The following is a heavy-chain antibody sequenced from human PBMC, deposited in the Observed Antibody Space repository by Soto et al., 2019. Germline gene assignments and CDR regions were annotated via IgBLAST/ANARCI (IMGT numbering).Heavy chain of an antibody. Sequence: QVQLQESGPGLVKPSGTLSLTCAVSGGSISSSNWWSWVRQPPGKGLEWIGEIYHSGSTNYNPSRTSRVTITVDKSQKQFSLKLNSVTAAETAVYYCASVSGSYYYGMDVWGQGTTVTVSS. CDR3: ASVSGSYYYGMDV. V-gene: IGHV4-4*02. CDR2: IYHSGST. J-gene: IGHJ6*02. CDR1: GGSISSSNW.